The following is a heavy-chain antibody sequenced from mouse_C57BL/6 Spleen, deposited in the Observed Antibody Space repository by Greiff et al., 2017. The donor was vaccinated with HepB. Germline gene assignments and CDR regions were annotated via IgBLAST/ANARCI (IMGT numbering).Heavy chain of an antibody. Sequence: EVQLVESGGDLVKPGGSLKLSCAASGFTFSSYGMSWVRQTPDKRLEWVATISSGGSYTYYPDSVKGRFTISRDNAKNTLYLQMSSLKSEDTAMYYCARQGYYSNIDYGGQGTTLTVSS. J-gene: IGHJ2*01. V-gene: IGHV5-6*01. D-gene: IGHD2-5*01. CDR3: ARQGYYSNIDY. CDR2: ISSGGSYT. CDR1: GFTFSSYG.